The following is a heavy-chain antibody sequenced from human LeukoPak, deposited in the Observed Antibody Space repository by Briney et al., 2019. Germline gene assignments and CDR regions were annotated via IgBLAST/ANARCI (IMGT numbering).Heavy chain of an antibody. CDR3: ARLSRLEWPHYYYYYYMDV. CDR2: INHSGST. V-gene: IGHV4-34*01. Sequence: SETLSLTCAVYGGSFSGYYWSWIRKPPGKGLEWIGEINHSGSTNYNPSLKSRVTISVDTSKNQFSLKLSSVTAADTAVYYCARLSRLEWPHYYYYYYMDVWGKGTTVTVSS. CDR1: GGSFSGYY. D-gene: IGHD3-3*01. J-gene: IGHJ6*03.